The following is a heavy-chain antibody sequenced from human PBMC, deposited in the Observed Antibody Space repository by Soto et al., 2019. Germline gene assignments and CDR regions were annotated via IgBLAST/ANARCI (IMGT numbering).Heavy chain of an antibody. Sequence: PSETLSLTCTVSGGSISSSSYYWGWIRQPPGKGLEWIGSIYYSGSTYYNPSLKSRVTISVDTSKNQFSLKLSSVTAADTAVYYCARDYLPRIAVSYPWFDPWGQGTLVTVSS. J-gene: IGHJ5*02. D-gene: IGHD6-19*01. V-gene: IGHV4-39*02. CDR1: GGSISSSSYY. CDR3: ARDYLPRIAVSYPWFDP. CDR2: IYYSGST.